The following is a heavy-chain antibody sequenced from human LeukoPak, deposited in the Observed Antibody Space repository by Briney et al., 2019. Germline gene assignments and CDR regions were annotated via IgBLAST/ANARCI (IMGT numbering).Heavy chain of an antibody. J-gene: IGHJ5*02. V-gene: IGHV3-30*18. CDR2: ISYDGSNK. D-gene: IGHD6-13*01. CDR3: AKEKAIAAAGTGWFDP. Sequence: GGSLRLSCAASGFTFSSYGMHWVRQAPGKGLERVAVISYDGSNKYYADSVKGRFTISRDNSKNTLYLQMNSLRAEDTAVYYFAKEKAIAAAGTGWFDPWGQGTLVTVSS. CDR1: GFTFSSYG.